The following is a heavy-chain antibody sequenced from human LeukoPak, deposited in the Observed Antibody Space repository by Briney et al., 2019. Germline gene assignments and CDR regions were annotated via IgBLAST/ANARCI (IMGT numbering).Heavy chain of an antibody. CDR3: ARPSPPGDGYNPPDH. Sequence: GGSLRLSCVVSGFNFDNFAMHWVRQPLGKGLEWVAVISHDGRTKYFADSMKGRITISRDNSKNTLFLQMNNLRSEDTAVYFCARPSPPGDGYNPPDHWGQGTLVTVSS. J-gene: IGHJ4*02. D-gene: IGHD5-24*01. V-gene: IGHV3-30*04. CDR2: ISHDGRTK. CDR1: GFNFDNFA.